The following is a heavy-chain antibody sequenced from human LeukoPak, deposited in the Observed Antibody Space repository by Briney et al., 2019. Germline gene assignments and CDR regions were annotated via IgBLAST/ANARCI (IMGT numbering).Heavy chain of an antibody. CDR1: GFTFSSSA. J-gene: IGHJ3*02. CDR3: VKDRDWGAFDI. CDR2: ISGSGSGGST. D-gene: IGHD7-27*01. Sequence: PGGSLRLSCAASGFTFSSSAMSWVRQAPAKGLEWVSSISGSGSGGSTYYSYSVMGRFTISRDNPTSTVYLQMNSLRVEDTAEYYCVKDRDWGAFDIWGQVTMVTVSS. V-gene: IGHV3-23*01.